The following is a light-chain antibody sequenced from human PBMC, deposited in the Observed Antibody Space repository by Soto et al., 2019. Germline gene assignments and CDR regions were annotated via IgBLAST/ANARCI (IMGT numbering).Light chain of an antibody. V-gene: IGKV3-15*01. CDR2: GAS. J-gene: IGKJ4*01. Sequence: ETELTQSPATLSVSPGERATLSCRARQSVYVNLAWYQHKPGQSPRLLIYGASTRATGVPARFSGSGSGTEFNLTISSLQSEDFGVYYCQQYNNWPRATFGGGTKVDIK. CDR1: QSVYVN. CDR3: QQYNNWPRAT.